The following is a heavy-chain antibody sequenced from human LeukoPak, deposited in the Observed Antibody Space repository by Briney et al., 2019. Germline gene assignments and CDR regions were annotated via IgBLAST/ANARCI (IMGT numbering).Heavy chain of an antibody. D-gene: IGHD3-16*01. CDR1: GFRFDIYW. Sequence: GESLKISCQGSGFRFDIYWIGSVRQIPGKGLEWMGNIYPGDSDTRYSPSFQGQATMSADKSSGTAYLQWSSLKASDTAMYYCARRQGGQNWYFDLWGRGTVVTVSS. V-gene: IGHV5-51*01. CDR2: IYPGDSDT. J-gene: IGHJ2*01. CDR3: ARRQGGQNWYFDL.